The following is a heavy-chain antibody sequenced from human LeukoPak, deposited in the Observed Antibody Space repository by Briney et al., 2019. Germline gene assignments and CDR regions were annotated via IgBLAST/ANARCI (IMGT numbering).Heavy chain of an antibody. Sequence: GGSLRLSCAASGFTFSSYDMTWVRQAPGKGLEWVSAISGSGGRTYYADSVKGRFTISRDNSKNTLYLQMNSLRAEDTAVYYCAKSGRSVGDLIDYWGQGTLVTVSS. CDR3: AKSGRSVGDLIDY. V-gene: IGHV3-23*01. CDR2: ISGSGGRT. CDR1: GFTFSSYD. D-gene: IGHD1-26*01. J-gene: IGHJ4*02.